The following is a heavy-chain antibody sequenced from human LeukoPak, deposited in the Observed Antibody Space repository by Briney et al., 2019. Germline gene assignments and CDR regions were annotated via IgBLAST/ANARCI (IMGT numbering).Heavy chain of an antibody. CDR2: INNDGST. V-gene: IGHV3-74*01. CDR1: GFTFGKYW. CDR3: ARDYYGSIDL. J-gene: IGHJ1*01. Sequence: GGSLRLSCVASGFTFGKYWVHWVRQAPGKELVCISRINNDGSTVYADSVAGRFTISRDNARDTLYLQMNSLRVEDTAVYYCARDYYGSIDLWGQGTLVTVSS. D-gene: IGHD3-10*01.